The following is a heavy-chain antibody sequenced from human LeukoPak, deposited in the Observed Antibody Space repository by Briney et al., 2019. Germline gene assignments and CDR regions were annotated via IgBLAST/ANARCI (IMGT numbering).Heavy chain of an antibody. CDR1: GFTFSAYG. J-gene: IGHJ6*03. V-gene: IGHV3-30*02. Sequence: GGSLRLSCEASGFTFSAYGMHWVRQTPGKGLEWVAFVHYDGNEIYYTDSVKGRFTISRDNSKHTSYLQMNSLTTDDTGVYYCAKDQAPMDVWGKGTMVTVSS. CDR2: VHYDGNEI. CDR3: AKDQAPMDV.